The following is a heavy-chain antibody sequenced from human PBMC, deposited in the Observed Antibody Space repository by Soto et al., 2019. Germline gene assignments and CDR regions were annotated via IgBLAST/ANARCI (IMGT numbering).Heavy chain of an antibody. CDR3: ARDFWGYCSGGSCFPFGGMDV. D-gene: IGHD2-15*01. J-gene: IGHJ6*01. V-gene: IGHV3-30-3*01. CDR1: GFTFSSYA. Sequence: QVQLVESGGGVVQPGRSLRLSCAASGFTFSSYAMHWVRQAPGKGLEWVAVISYDGSNKYYADSVKGRFTISRDNSKNTLYLQMNSLRAEDTAVYYCARDFWGYCSGGSCFPFGGMDVW. CDR2: ISYDGSNK.